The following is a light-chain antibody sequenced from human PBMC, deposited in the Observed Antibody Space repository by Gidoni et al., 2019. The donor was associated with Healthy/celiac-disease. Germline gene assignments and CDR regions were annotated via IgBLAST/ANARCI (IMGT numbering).Light chain of an antibody. CDR2: GAS. V-gene: IGKV3-15*01. J-gene: IGKJ3*01. Sequence: EIVMTQSPATLSVSPGERATRSCRASQSVSSNLAWYQQKPGQAPRLLIYGASTRATGIPARFSGSGSGTEFTLTISSLQSEDFAVYYCQQYNNWPGFTFGPGTKVDIK. CDR1: QSVSSN. CDR3: QQYNNWPGFT.